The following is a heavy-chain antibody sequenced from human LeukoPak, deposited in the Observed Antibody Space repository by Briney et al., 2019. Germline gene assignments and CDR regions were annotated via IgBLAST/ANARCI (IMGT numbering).Heavy chain of an antibody. CDR2: INHSGST. Sequence: SETLSLTCAVYGGSFSGYYWSWIRQPPGKGLEWIGEINHSGSTNYNPSLKSRVTISVDTSKNQFSLKLSSVTAADTAVYYCARGESRNLWFGESRGAFDIWGQGTMVTVSS. V-gene: IGHV4-34*01. CDR1: GGSFSGYY. J-gene: IGHJ3*02. D-gene: IGHD3-10*01. CDR3: ARGESRNLWFGESRGAFDI.